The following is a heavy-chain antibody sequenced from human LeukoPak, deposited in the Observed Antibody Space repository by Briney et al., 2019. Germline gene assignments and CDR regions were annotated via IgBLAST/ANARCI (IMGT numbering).Heavy chain of an antibody. CDR1: GFTFSSYS. J-gene: IGHJ4*02. CDR2: ISSSSSYI. Sequence: GGSLRLSCAASGFTFSSYSMNWVRQAPGKGLEWVSSISSSSSYIYYADSVKGRFTISRDNAKNSLYLQMNSLRAEDTAVYYCARDQWLVRYYFDYWGQGTLVTVSS. V-gene: IGHV3-21*01. D-gene: IGHD6-19*01. CDR3: ARDQWLVRYYFDY.